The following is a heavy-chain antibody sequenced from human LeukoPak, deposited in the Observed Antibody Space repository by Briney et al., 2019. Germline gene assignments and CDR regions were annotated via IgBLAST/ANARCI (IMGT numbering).Heavy chain of an antibody. CDR3: AKGVIAAAGIADY. J-gene: IGHJ4*02. CDR1: GFSVSSKD. CDR2: IYSGGST. V-gene: IGHV3-66*01. Sequence: GGSLRLSCAASGFSVSSKDMSWVRQAPGKGLEWVSVIYSGGSTYYADSVKGRFTISRDNSKNTLYLQMNSLRAEDTAVYYCAKGVIAAAGIADYWGQGTLVTVSS. D-gene: IGHD6-13*01.